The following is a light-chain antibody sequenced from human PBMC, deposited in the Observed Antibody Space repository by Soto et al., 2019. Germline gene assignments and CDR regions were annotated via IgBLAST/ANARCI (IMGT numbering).Light chain of an antibody. V-gene: IGLV1-44*01. CDR1: TSNIGSNT. Sequence: QSVLTQPPSASGTPGQKVTISCSGNTSNIGSNTVNWYQQFPGTAPKFLIFSTTQRPSGVPARFSGSMSGTAASLAIGGLRSEDEADYYCAAWDDSLSGLVFGGGTKVTVL. CDR2: STT. CDR3: AAWDDSLSGLV. J-gene: IGLJ2*01.